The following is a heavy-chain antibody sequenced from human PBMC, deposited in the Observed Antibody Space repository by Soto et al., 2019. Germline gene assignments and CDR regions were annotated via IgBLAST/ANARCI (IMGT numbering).Heavy chain of an antibody. CDR3: AKDITRIAALYYYGMDV. CDR1: GFTFDDYT. J-gene: IGHJ6*02. D-gene: IGHD6-25*01. Sequence: GGSLRLSCAASGFTFDDYTMHWVRQAPGKGLEWVSLISWDGGSTYYADSVKGRFTISRDNSKNSLYLQMNSLRTEDTALYYCAKDITRIAALYYYGMDVWGQGTTVTVSS. V-gene: IGHV3-43*01. CDR2: ISWDGGST.